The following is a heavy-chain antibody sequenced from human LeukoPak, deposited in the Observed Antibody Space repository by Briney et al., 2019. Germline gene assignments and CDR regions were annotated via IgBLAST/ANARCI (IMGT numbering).Heavy chain of an antibody. CDR2: ISTSSNTI. D-gene: IGHD3-10*01. CDR1: GFTFSSYT. J-gene: IGHJ6*02. V-gene: IGHV3-48*01. CDR3: ARVGSYGMDV. Sequence: GGSLRLSWAAPGFTFSSYTMNWVGQAPGKGREWVSYISTSSNTIYYADSVKGRFTISRDNAKNSLYLQMNDLRAEDTAVYYCARVGSYGMDVWGQGTTVTVSS.